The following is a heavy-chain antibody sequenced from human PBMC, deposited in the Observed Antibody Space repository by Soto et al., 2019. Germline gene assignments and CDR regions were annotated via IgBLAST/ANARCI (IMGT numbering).Heavy chain of an antibody. V-gene: IGHV3-23*01. CDR2: MSGGGGST. J-gene: IGHJ4*02. Sequence: GGSRMLSCAASGFTFSSYAMSWFRQAAGKGLEWVSAMSGGGGSTYYAGSVKGRFPISRDNSKNTLYLQMNSLRAEDTAVYYCAKDRSGGYYFDYWGQGT. D-gene: IGHD3-3*01. CDR3: AKDRSGGYYFDY. CDR1: GFTFSSYA.